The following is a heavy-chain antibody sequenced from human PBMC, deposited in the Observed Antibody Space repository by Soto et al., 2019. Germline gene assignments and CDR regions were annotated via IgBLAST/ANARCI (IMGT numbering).Heavy chain of an antibody. CDR2: ISSSSSYI. V-gene: IGHV3-21*01. D-gene: IGHD3-10*01. CDR3: ARDRMGRASGELLYLAPIDY. CDR1: GFTFSSYS. J-gene: IGHJ4*02. Sequence: GGSLRLSCAASGFTFSSYSMNWVRQAPGKGLEWVSSISSSSSYIYYADSVKGRFTISRDNAKNSLYLQMNSLRAEDTAVYYCARDRMGRASGELLYLAPIDYWGQGTLVTVSS.